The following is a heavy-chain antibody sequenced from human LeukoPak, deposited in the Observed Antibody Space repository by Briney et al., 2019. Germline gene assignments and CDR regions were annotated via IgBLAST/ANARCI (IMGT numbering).Heavy chain of an antibody. D-gene: IGHD3-22*01. Sequence: ASVKVSCKVSGYTLTELSMHWVRQAPGKGLEWMGGFDPEDGETIYAQKFQGRVTMTADTSTDTAYMELSSLRSEDTAVYYCATGPYYYDSSGYYHYYFDYWGQGTLVTVSS. J-gene: IGHJ4*02. CDR1: GYTLTELS. V-gene: IGHV1-24*01. CDR2: FDPEDGET. CDR3: ATGPYYYDSSGYYHYYFDY.